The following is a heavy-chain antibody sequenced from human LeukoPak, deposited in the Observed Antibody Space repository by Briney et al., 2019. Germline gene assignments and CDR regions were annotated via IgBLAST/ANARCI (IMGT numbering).Heavy chain of an antibody. D-gene: IGHD3-16*01. V-gene: IGHV1-8*02. CDR2: MNPNSGNT. J-gene: IGHJ4*02. CDR1: GYTFASYD. CDR3: ARVWGSVDY. Sequence: ASVKVSCKASGYTFASYDINWVRQATGQGLEWMGWMNPNSGNTGYAQKFQGRVTMTRITAISTAYMELSNLRSEDTAVYYCARVWGSVDYWGQGTLVTVSS.